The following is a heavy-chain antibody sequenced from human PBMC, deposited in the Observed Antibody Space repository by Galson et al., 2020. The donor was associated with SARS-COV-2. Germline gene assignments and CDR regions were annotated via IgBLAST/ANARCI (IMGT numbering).Heavy chain of an antibody. Sequence: ASVKVSCKASGYTFTGYYMHWVRQAPGQGLEWMGWINPNSGGTNSAQKFQGRVTMTRDTSISTAYMELSRLRSDDTAVYYCARWVVVPAASYYYYYYMDVWGKGTTVTVSS. J-gene: IGHJ6*03. D-gene: IGHD2-2*01. CDR2: INPNSGGT. CDR3: ARWVVVPAASYYYYYYMDV. CDR1: GYTFTGYY. V-gene: IGHV1-2*02.